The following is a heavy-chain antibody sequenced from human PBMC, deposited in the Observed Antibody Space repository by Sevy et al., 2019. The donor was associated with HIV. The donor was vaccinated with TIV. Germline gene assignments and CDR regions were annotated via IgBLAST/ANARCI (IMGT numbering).Heavy chain of an antibody. CDR2: ITSSGTTI. D-gene: IGHD1-26*01. J-gene: IGHJ4*02. CDR3: ARDLPPSATIVPHFDY. Sequence: GGSLRLSCAASGFTFSSYGMHWVRQAPGKGLEWVLYITSSGTTINYADSVKGRFTISRDNAKNSLYLQMNSLRVEDTAVYYCARDLPPSATIVPHFDYWGQGTLVTVSS. CDR1: GFTFSSYG. V-gene: IGHV3-48*04.